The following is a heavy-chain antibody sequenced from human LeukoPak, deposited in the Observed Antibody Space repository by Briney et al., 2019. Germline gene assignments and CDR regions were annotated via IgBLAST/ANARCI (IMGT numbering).Heavy chain of an antibody. CDR2: ISGSGGST. CDR1: GFTFSSYA. D-gene: IGHD3-22*01. CDR3: AKEGTLYYSDRIPY. V-gene: IGHV3-23*01. Sequence: PGGSLRLSCAASGFTFSSYAMSWVRQAPGKGLEWVSSISGSGGSTYYADSVRGRFTISRDNSMNTLYLQMNSLRAEDTAVYYCAKEGTLYYSDRIPYWGQGTLVTVSS. J-gene: IGHJ4*02.